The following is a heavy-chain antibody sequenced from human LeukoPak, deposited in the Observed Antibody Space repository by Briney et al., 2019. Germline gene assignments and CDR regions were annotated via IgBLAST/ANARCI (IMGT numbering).Heavy chain of an antibody. J-gene: IGHJ5*02. CDR1: GYTFTGYY. Sequence: GASVKVSCKASGYTFTGYYMHWVRPAPGQGLEWMGWINPNSGGTNYAQKFQGGVTMTRDTSISTAYMELSRLRSDDTAVYYCARARLRLGGFDPWGQGTLVTVSS. CDR3: ARARLRLGGFDP. D-gene: IGHD5-12*01. CDR2: INPNSGGT. V-gene: IGHV1-2*02.